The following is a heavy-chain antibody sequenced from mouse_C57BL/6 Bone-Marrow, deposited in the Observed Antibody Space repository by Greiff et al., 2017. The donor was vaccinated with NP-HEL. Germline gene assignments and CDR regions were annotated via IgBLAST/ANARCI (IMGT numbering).Heavy chain of an antibody. CDR2: IYPRSGNT. J-gene: IGHJ2*01. CDR3: ARYPLYYDYDH. CDR1: GYTFTSYG. Sequence: LQESGAELARPGASVKLSCKASGYTFTSYGISWVKQRTGQGLEWIGEIYPRSGNTYYNEKFKGKATLTADKSSSTAYMELRSLTSEDSAVYFCARYPLYYDYDHWGQGTTLTVSS. D-gene: IGHD2-4*01. V-gene: IGHV1-81*01.